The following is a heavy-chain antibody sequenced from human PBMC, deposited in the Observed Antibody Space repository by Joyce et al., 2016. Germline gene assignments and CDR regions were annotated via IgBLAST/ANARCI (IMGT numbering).Heavy chain of an antibody. CDR2: INPVGGST. D-gene: IGHD5-18*01. J-gene: IGHJ6*02. V-gene: IGHV1-46*01. Sequence: QVQLVQSGAEVKKPGASVKVSCKASGYTFTNYYMHWVPQAPGQGLEWMGIINPVGGSTNSAQKFQGRVTMTRDTSTSTVYMELSSLRSEDTAVYYCARDTAMATGYYYYGMDVWGQGTTVTVSS. CDR1: GYTFTNYY. CDR3: ARDTAMATGYYYYGMDV.